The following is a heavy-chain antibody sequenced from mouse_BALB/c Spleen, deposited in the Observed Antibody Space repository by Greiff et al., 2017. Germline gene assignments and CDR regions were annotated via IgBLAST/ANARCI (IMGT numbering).Heavy chain of an antibody. CDR3: ARYYYGPAGFAY. V-gene: IGHV2-2*02. J-gene: IGHJ3*01. D-gene: IGHD1-1*01. Sequence: QVQLKESGPGLVQPSQSLSITCTVSGFSLTSYGVHWVRQSPGKGLEWLGVIWSGGSTDYNAAFISRLSISKDNSKSQVFFKMNSLQANDTAIYYCARYYYGPAGFAYWGQGTLVTVSA. CDR2: IWSGGST. CDR1: GFSLTSYG.